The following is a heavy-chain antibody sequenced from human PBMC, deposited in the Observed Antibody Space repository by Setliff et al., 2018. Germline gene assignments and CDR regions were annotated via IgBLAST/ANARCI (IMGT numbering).Heavy chain of an antibody. CDR2: IRYDGSNK. Sequence: GGSLRLSCAASGFTFSSYGMHWVRQAPGKGLEWVAFIRYDGSNKYYADSVKGRFTISRDNSKNTLYVQMNSLRAEDTAVYFCARDSAERRQYYNFWSGLLDYWGQGTLVTVSS. CDR1: GFTFSSYG. J-gene: IGHJ4*02. V-gene: IGHV3-30*02. CDR3: ARDSAERRQYYNFWSGLLDY. D-gene: IGHD3-3*01.